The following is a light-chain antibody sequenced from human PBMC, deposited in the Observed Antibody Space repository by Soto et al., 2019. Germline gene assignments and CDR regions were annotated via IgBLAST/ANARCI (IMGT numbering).Light chain of an antibody. J-gene: IGKJ5*01. Sequence: EIVLTQSPATLSLSPGERATLSCRASQSVSSYLAWYQQKPGQAPRLLIYDASNRATGIPARFSGSGSGTAFTLTISSREPEDVAVYYCQQRSNWPPITFGQGTRLEIK. CDR1: QSVSSY. CDR3: QQRSNWPPIT. V-gene: IGKV3-11*01. CDR2: DAS.